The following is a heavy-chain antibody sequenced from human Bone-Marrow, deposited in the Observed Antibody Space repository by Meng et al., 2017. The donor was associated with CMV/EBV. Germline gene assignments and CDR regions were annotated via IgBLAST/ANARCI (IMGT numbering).Heavy chain of an antibody. CDR2: ISYDGSNK. CDR1: GFTFSSYA. J-gene: IGHJ4*02. Sequence: GESLKISCAASGFTFSSYAMHWVRQAPGKGLEWVAVISYDGSNKYYADSVKGRFTISRDNSKNTLYLQMNSLRAEDTAVYYCAKASKSPHCSSTSCQLYYWGEGTLVTVSS. V-gene: IGHV3-30*04. D-gene: IGHD2-2*01. CDR3: AKASKSPHCSSTSCQLYY.